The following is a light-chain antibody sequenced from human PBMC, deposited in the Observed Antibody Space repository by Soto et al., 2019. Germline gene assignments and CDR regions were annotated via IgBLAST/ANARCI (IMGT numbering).Light chain of an antibody. Sequence: EIVLTQSPATLSLSPGERATLPCRASQYISSDLAWYQHKPGQAPRLLIYDASDRATDIPARFSGSGSGTDFTLTISGLEPEDFAIYYCQQRSSWPPITFGQGTRLEIK. CDR1: QYISSD. CDR2: DAS. CDR3: QQRSSWPPIT. V-gene: IGKV3-11*01. J-gene: IGKJ5*01.